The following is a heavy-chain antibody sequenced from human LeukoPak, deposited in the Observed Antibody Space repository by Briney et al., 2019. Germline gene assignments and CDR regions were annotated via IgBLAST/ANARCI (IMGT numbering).Heavy chain of an antibody. CDR3: ARAGYSYGFHGGYFDY. CDR1: GGSISSSNW. V-gene: IGHV4-4*02. Sequence: SETLSLTCAVSGGSISSSNWWSWVRQPPGKGLEWIGEIYHSGSTNYNPPLKSRVTISVDKSKNQFSLKLSSVTAADTAVYYCARAGYSYGFHGGYFDYWGQGTLVTVSS. D-gene: IGHD5-18*01. CDR2: IYHSGST. J-gene: IGHJ4*02.